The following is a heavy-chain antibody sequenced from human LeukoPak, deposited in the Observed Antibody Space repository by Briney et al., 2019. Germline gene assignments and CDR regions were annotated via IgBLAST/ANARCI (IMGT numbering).Heavy chain of an antibody. J-gene: IGHJ6*02. CDR3: AKDIQYMVRGYGMDV. CDR2: ISDSGRTT. D-gene: IGHD3-10*01. CDR1: GLTFSNFK. Sequence: GGSLRLSCAVSGLTFSNFKMNWVRQAPGKGLEWVSYISDSGRTTFYADSVKGRFTISRDNAKNSLYLQMNSLRAEDTALYYCAKDIQYMVRGYGMDVWGQGTTVTVSS. V-gene: IGHV3-48*03.